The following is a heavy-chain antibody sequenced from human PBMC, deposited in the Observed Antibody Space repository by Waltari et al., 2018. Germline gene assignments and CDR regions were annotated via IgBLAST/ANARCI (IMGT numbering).Heavy chain of an antibody. CDR1: GYDFLNYW. J-gene: IGHJ3*02. CDR3: ARPKSWGRVGPHDAFEI. V-gene: IGHV5-51*01. D-gene: IGHD3-16*01. CDR2: IYPDDSDI. Sequence: VQLVQSGAELKKPGESLKISCKTSGYDFLNYWIGWVRQKPGNGLEWMGIIYPDDSDIRYRPSFEGQVTFSVDKSSNTAFLQWRNLKASDTAMYFCARPKSWGRVGPHDAFEIWGQGTAVTVSS.